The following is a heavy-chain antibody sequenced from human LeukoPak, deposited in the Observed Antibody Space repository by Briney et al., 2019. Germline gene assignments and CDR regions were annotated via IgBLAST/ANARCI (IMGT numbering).Heavy chain of an antibody. D-gene: IGHD1-26*01. CDR3: ARRQGRRGIVGPTILKGAFDI. CDR1: GDSVSSNSAA. Sequence: SQTLSLTCAISGDSVSSNSAAWNWIRQSPSRGLEWLGRTYYRSKWYNDYAVSVKSRITINPDTSKNQFSLQLNSVTPEDTAVYYCARRQGRRGIVGPTILKGAFDIWGQGTMVTVSS. V-gene: IGHV6-1*01. CDR2: TYYRSKWYN. J-gene: IGHJ3*02.